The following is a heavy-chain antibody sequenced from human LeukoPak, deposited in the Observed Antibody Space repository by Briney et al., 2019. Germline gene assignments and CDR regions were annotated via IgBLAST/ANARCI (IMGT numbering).Heavy chain of an antibody. CDR2: MSDSGST. CDR1: GGSISNYY. V-gene: IGHV4-59*08. CDR3: ARTKKQQLVDSFDY. D-gene: IGHD6-13*01. Sequence: SETLSLTCTVSGGSISNYYWSWIRQPPGKGLEWIGFMSDSGSTNYNPSLKSRVTISVDTSRSQFSLKLSSVTAADTAVYSCARTKKQQLVDSFDYWGQGTLVTVSS. J-gene: IGHJ4*02.